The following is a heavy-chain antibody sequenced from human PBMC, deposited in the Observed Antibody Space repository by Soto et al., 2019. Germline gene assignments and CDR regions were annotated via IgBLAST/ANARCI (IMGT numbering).Heavy chain of an antibody. J-gene: IGHJ6*02. Sequence: PPETLSLTCTVSGGSISSYYWSWIRQPAGKGLEWIGRIYTSGSTNYNPSLKSRVTMSVDTSKNQFSLKLSSVTAADTAVYYCARGQDSSGPMGDYYGMDVWGQGDHGHRLL. CDR1: GGSISSYY. CDR2: IYTSGST. V-gene: IGHV4-4*07. D-gene: IGHD6-19*01. CDR3: ARGQDSSGPMGDYYGMDV.